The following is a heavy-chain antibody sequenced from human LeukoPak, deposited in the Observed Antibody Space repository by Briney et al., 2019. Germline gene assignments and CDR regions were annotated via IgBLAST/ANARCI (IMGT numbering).Heavy chain of an antibody. V-gene: IGHV4-4*07. CDR3: ARGRVVSSSWSNWFDP. D-gene: IGHD6-13*01. J-gene: IGHJ5*02. CDR2: IYTSGST. Sequence: SETLSLTCTVSGGSISSYYWSWIRQPAGKGLEWIGRIYTSGSTNYNPSLKSRVTMSVDTSKNQFSLRLSSVTAADTAVYYCARGRVVSSSWSNWFDPWGQGTLVTVSS. CDR1: GGSISSYY.